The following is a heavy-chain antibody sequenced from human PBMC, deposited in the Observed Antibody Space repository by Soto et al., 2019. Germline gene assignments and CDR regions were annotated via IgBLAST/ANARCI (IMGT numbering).Heavy chain of an antibody. CDR3: ARGDSTDCSNGVCSFFYNHDMDV. D-gene: IGHD2-8*01. CDR1: GYSFTDYH. Sequence: ALAKVSCKASGYSFTDYHIHWVRQAPGQGLEWLGRINPKSGGTSTAQKFQGWVTMTTDTSISTASMELTRLTSDDTAIYYCARGDSTDCSNGVCSFFYNHDMDVWGQGTTVTVSS. V-gene: IGHV1-2*04. J-gene: IGHJ6*02. CDR2: INPKSGGT.